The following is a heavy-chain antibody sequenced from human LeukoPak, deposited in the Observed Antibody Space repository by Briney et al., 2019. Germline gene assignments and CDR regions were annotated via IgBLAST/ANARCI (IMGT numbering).Heavy chain of an antibody. CDR2: ISPSGDQS. D-gene: IGHD6-13*01. J-gene: IGHJ4*02. CDR3: VNGWQQLAN. V-gene: IGHV3-23*01. CDR1: GFTFSSYG. Sequence: GGSLRLSCAASGFTFSSYGMHWVRQAAGKGLEWVSGISPSGDQSYYADSVKGRFTISRDNSQKTLYLRMNNLRADDTAVYYCVNGWQQLANWGQGTLVTVSS.